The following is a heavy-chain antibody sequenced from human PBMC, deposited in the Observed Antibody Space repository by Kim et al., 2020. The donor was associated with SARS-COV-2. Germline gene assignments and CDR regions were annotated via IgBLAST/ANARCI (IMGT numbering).Heavy chain of an antibody. V-gene: IGHV3-15*01. CDR3: TTDVSQPELRYFDWLPQVTY. Sequence: RFTISRDDSKNTLYLQMNSLKTEDTAVYYCTTDVSQPELRYFDWLPQVTYWGQGTLVTVSS. D-gene: IGHD3-9*01. J-gene: IGHJ4*02.